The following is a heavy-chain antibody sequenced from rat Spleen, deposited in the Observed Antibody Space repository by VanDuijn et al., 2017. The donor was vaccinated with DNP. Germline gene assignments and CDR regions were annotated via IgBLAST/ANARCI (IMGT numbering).Heavy chain of an antibody. J-gene: IGHJ4*01. D-gene: IGHD1-12*03. V-gene: IGHV5-17*01. Sequence: EVQLVESGGGLVQPGRSLKLSCAASGFFFSDYAMAWVRQAPKKGLDWVATISHDGSRTYQRDSVKGRFTISRDNAESTLHRQMNSLRSEDTATAYCGRSVMVTRGYAMDAWGQGSSVTVSS. CDR1: GFFFSDYA. CDR2: ISHDGSRT. CDR3: GRSVMVTRGYAMDA.